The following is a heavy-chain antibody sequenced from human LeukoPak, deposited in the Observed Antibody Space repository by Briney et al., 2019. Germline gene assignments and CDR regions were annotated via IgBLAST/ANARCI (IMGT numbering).Heavy chain of an antibody. D-gene: IGHD3-22*01. Sequence: ASVKVSCKASGGTFSSYAISWVRQAPGQGLEWMGGIIPIFGTANYAQKFQGRVTITTDESTSTAYMELSSLRSEDTAVYYCASGPLYYDSSGYYDYWGQGTLVTVSS. CDR1: GGTFSSYA. V-gene: IGHV1-69*05. CDR3: ASGPLYYDSSGYYDY. J-gene: IGHJ4*02. CDR2: IIPIFGTA.